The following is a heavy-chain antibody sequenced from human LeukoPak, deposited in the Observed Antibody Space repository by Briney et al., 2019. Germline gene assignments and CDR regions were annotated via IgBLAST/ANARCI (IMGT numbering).Heavy chain of an antibody. D-gene: IGHD5-18*01. V-gene: IGHV3-49*03. J-gene: IGHJ5*02. CDR3: TRSGYTYGYWFDP. CDR2: IRSKAYGGTT. Sequence: LPGGSLRLSCAASGFTFTSYAMSWFRQAPGKGLEWVGFIRSKAYGGTTEYAASVKGRLTISRDDSKSIAYLQMNSLKTEDTAVYYCTRSGYTYGYWFDPWGQGTLVTVSS. CDR1: GFTFTSYA.